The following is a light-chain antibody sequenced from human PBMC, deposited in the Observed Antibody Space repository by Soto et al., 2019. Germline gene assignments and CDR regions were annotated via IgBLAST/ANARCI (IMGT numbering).Light chain of an antibody. Sequence: DIQMTQSPSSVSASVVDRVTITCRASQDISSWLAWYQQKPGKAPKFLISDASSLASGVPSRFSGGGSGTEFTLTISSLQPDDFATYYCQQYHSYWTFGQGTKVDIK. V-gene: IGKV1-5*01. CDR2: DAS. CDR3: QQYHSYWT. J-gene: IGKJ1*01. CDR1: QDISSW.